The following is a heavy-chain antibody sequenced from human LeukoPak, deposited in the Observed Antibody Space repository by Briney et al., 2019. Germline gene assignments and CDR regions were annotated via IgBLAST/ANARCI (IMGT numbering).Heavy chain of an antibody. CDR2: IHSGGST. D-gene: IGHD3-10*01. J-gene: IGHJ1*01. Sequence: PGGSLRLSCAASGFTVSSNYMTWVRQAPGKGLEWVSVIHSGGSTYYADSVQGRFTISRDNSKDTLYLQMNSLRAEDTAVYHCANFPGGDSWGQGTLVTVSS. V-gene: IGHV3-66*01. CDR3: ANFPGGDS. CDR1: GFTVSSNY.